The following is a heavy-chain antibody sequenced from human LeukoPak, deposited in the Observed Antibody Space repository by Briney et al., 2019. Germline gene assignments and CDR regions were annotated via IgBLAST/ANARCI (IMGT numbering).Heavy chain of an antibody. CDR1: GHTFTSYD. D-gene: IGHD1-26*01. CDR3: ARFSEEGNFDY. Sequence: ASVKVSCKASGHTFTSYDINWVRQATGQGLEWMGWMNPNSGNTGYAQKLQGRVTMTRNTSISTAYMELSSLRSEDTAVYYCARFSEEGNFDYWGQGTLVTVSS. CDR2: MNPNSGNT. J-gene: IGHJ4*02. V-gene: IGHV1-8*01.